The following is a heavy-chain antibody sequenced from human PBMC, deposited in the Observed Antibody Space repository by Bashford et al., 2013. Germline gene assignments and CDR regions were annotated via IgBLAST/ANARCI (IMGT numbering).Heavy chain of an antibody. CDR1: GFSLSTSGSR. CDR3: ARSRYYDFWSGYYHPRSGYYYMDV. V-gene: IGHV2-70*04. CDR2: IDWDDXK. J-gene: IGHJ6*03. D-gene: IGHD3-3*01. Sequence: SGPTXVNPTQTLTLTXTFSGFSLSTSGSRVSWIRQPPREGPWSGLSRIDWDDXKFYSTSLKTRLTISKGQPPKSQVVLTMTNMDPVDTATYYCARSRYYDFWSGYYHPRSGYYYMDVWGKGTTVTVSS.